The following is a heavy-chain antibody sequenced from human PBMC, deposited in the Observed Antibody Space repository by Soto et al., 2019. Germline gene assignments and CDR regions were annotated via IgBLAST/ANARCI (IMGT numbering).Heavy chain of an antibody. CDR1: GGSISSSSYY. V-gene: IGHV4-39*01. Sequence: SETLSLTCTVSGGSISSSSYYWGWIRQPPGKGLEWIGSIYYSGSTYYNPSLKSRVTISVDTSKNQFSLKLSSVTAADTAVYYCARQDYDINPWGQGTLVTVSS. CDR2: IYYSGST. CDR3: ARQDYDINP. J-gene: IGHJ5*02. D-gene: IGHD3-9*01.